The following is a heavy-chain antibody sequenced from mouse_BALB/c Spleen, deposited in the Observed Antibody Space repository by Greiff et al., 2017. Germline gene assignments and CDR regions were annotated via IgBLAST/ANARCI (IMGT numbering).Heavy chain of an antibody. CDR3: AREGYGSLYYFDY. D-gene: IGHD1-1*01. J-gene: IGHJ2*01. CDR1: GFSLTSYG. CDR2: IWAGGST. Sequence: VKLQESGPGLVAPSQSLSITCTVSGFSLTSYGVHWVRQPPGKGLEWLGVIWAGGSTNYNSALMSRLSISKDNSKSQVFLKMNSLQTDDTAMYSCAREGYGSLYYFDYWGQGTTLTVSS. V-gene: IGHV2-9*02.